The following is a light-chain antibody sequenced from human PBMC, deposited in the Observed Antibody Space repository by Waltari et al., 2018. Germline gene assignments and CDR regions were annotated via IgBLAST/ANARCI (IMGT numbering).Light chain of an antibody. CDR1: QSVSSN. V-gene: IGKV3-15*01. CDR2: GAS. CDR3: QQYNNWPPLT. J-gene: IGKJ4*01. Sequence: EIVMTQSPATLSVSPEERATLSCRASQSVSSNLAWYQQKPGQAPRLLIYGASTRVTGIPARFSGSGSGTEFTLTISSLQSEDFAVYYCQQYNNWPPLTFGGGTKVEIK.